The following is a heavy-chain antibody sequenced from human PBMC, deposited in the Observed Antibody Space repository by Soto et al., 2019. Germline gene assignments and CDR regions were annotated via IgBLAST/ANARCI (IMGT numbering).Heavy chain of an antibody. Sequence: PGGSLRLSWAASGFTFSDYYMSWIRQAPGKGLEWVSYISSSGSTIYYADSVKGRFTISRDNAKNSLYLQMNSLRAEDTAVDYCATCIAAAATSGWGYYYYYMDVWAKGPRSPSP. CDR1: GFTFSDYY. D-gene: IGHD6-13*01. CDR2: ISSSGSTI. CDR3: ATCIAAAATSGWGYYYYYMDV. J-gene: IGHJ6*03. V-gene: IGHV3-11*01.